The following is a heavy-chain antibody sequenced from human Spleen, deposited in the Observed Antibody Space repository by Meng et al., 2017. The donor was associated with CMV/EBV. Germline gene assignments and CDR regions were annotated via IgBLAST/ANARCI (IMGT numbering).Heavy chain of an antibody. CDR3: ALDSSSWYCFDY. CDR1: GYTFTGYY. V-gene: IGHV1-2*02. J-gene: IGHJ4*02. CDR2: INPNSGGT. Sequence: ASVKVSCKASGYTFTGYYMHWVRQAPGQGLEWMGWINPNSGGTNYAQKFQGRVTMNRDTSISTAYMELSRLRSDDTAVYYCALDSSSWYCFDYWGRGTLVTVSS. D-gene: IGHD6-13*01.